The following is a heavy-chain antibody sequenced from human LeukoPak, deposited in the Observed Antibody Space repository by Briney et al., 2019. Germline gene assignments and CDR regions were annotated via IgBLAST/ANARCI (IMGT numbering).Heavy chain of an antibody. Sequence: GGSLRLSCAPSGFYLISYAMHWVRQAPGKGREGVALISYDGSRDYYADSVKGRFTISRDNSKNTVYLQMNSLRAEDTDVYYCARAGGNNWYLIFFDYWGQGALVTVSS. J-gene: IGHJ4*02. V-gene: IGHV3-30-3*01. CDR3: ARAGGNNWYLIFFDY. CDR2: ISYDGSRD. CDR1: GFYLISYA. D-gene: IGHD6-13*01.